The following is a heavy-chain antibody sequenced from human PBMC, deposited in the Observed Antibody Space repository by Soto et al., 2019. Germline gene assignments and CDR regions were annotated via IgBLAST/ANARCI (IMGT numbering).Heavy chain of an antibody. D-gene: IGHD2-15*01. V-gene: IGHV1-46*01. Sequence: QVHLVQSGAEVKKPGASVKVSCKASGYSLTTYYMHWVRQAPGEGLEWMGRIDPSGTSTTYALKFQGRVTMSRDTSTSTVYLEVPSLRSEDTAVYFCARDPGGYCDAGSCYYFDYWGQGTLVSVSS. J-gene: IGHJ4*02. CDR3: ARDPGGYCDAGSCYYFDY. CDR1: GYSLTTYY. CDR2: IDPSGTST.